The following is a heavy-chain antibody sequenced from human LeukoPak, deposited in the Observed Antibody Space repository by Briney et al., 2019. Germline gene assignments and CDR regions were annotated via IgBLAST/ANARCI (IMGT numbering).Heavy chain of an antibody. D-gene: IGHD3-3*01. CDR3: ARDRAWNYFDY. Sequence: GGSLRLSCAPSGFTFSRHGMHWVRQAPGKGLEWVAIISNDGSRKYYAHSVEGRFTISRDNSKNTLYLRMDSLRAEDTAVYYCARDRAWNYFDYWGQGTLVTVSS. J-gene: IGHJ4*02. V-gene: IGHV3-30*03. CDR2: ISNDGSRK. CDR1: GFTFSRHG.